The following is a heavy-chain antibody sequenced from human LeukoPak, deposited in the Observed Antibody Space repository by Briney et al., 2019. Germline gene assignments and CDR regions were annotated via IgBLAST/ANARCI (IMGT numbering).Heavy chain of an antibody. V-gene: IGHV4-34*01. J-gene: IGHJ4*02. D-gene: IGHD3-22*01. CDR2: INHSGST. CDR3: AREVVITTNFDY. Sequence: SETLSLTCTVSGGSISTYYWNWIRQPPGKGLEWIGEINHSGSTNYNPSLKSRVTISVDTSKNQFSLKLSSVTAADTAVYYCAREVVITTNFDYWGQGTLVTVSS. CDR1: GGSISTYY.